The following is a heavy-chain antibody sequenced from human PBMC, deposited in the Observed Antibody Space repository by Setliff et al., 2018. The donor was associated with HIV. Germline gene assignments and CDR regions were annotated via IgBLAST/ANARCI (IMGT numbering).Heavy chain of an antibody. CDR2: IYYSGST. Sequence: SETLSLTCTVSGVSTSSTSYYWGWIRQPPGKGLEWIGYIYYSGSTYYNPSLKSRVTISVDTSKNQFSLKLYSVTAADTAVYYCARFPSSTSFYYFDYWGQGTLVTVSS. CDR1: GVSTSSTSYY. V-gene: IGHV4-39*07. CDR3: ARFPSSTSFYYFDY. J-gene: IGHJ4*02. D-gene: IGHD2-2*01.